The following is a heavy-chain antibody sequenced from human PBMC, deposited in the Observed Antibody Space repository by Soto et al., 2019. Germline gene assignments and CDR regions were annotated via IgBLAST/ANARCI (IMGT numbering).Heavy chain of an antibody. CDR2: IYYSGST. J-gene: IGHJ4*02. Sequence: QLQLQESGPGLVKPSETLSLTCTVSGGSISSSSYYWGWIRQPPGKGLEWIGSIYYSGSTYYNPSLKSRVTISVDTSKNQFSLKLSSVTAADTAVYYCARRGYCSSTSCYLDYWGQGTLVTVSS. D-gene: IGHD2-2*01. CDR3: ARRGYCSSTSCYLDY. CDR1: GGSISSSSYY. V-gene: IGHV4-39*01.